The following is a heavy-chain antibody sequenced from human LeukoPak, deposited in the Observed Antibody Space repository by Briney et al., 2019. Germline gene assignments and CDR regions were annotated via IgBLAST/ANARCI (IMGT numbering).Heavy chain of an antibody. CDR1: GFTFSNYG. CDR2: ISSSGSTM. V-gene: IGHV3-48*01. J-gene: IGHJ4*02. Sequence: GGSLRLSCAASGFTFSNYGVNWVRQSPGKGLEWVSYISSSGSTMYYADSVKGRFTISRDNAKDSLYLQMNSLGADDTAVYYCARVRDRFWPMLPFYWGQGTLVTVSS. CDR3: ARVRDRFWPMLPFY. D-gene: IGHD3-10*02.